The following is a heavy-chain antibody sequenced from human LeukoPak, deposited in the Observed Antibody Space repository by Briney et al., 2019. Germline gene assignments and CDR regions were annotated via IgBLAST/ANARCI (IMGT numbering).Heavy chain of an antibody. CDR2: IYTSGST. V-gene: IGHV4-61*02. Sequence: SQTLSLTCTVSGGSISSGSYYWSWIRQPAGKGLEWIGRIYTSGSTNYNPSLKSRVTISVDTSKNQFSLKLSSVTAADTAVCYCARSPPYYYYYMDVWGKGTRSPSP. CDR3: ARSPPYYYYYMDV. J-gene: IGHJ6*03. CDR1: GGSISSGSYY.